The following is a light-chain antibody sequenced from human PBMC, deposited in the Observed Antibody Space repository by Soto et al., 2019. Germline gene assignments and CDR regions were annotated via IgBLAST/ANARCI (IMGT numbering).Light chain of an antibody. V-gene: IGLV4-69*01. CDR2: VNSDGSH. CDR3: QTWGTGIWV. CDR1: SGHSSYA. Sequence: QSVLTQSPSASASLGASVKLTCTLSSGHSSYAIAWHQQPPEKGPRYLMKVNSDGSHSKGDGIPDRFSGSSSGAERYLTISRLQSEDEADYYCQTWGTGIWVFGGGTKLTVL. J-gene: IGLJ3*02.